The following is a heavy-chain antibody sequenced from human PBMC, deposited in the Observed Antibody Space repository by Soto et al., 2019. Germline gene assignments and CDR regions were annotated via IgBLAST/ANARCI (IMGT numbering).Heavy chain of an antibody. D-gene: IGHD4-17*01. CDR2: INPNSGGT. J-gene: IGHJ4*02. CDR3: ARANFITTVVTYFDY. V-gene: IGHV1-2*04. Sequence: GASVKVSCKASGYTFTGYYMHWVRQAPGQGLEWMGWINPNSGGTNYAQKFQGWVTMTRDTSISTAYMELSRLRSDDTAVYYCARANFITTVVTYFDYWGQGTLVTVSS. CDR1: GYTFTGYY.